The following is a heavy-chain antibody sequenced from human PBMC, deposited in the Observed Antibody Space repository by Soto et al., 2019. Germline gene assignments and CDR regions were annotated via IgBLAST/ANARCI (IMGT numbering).Heavy chain of an antibody. V-gene: IGHV1-18*01. J-gene: IGHJ6*02. CDR2: ISAYNGNT. CDR3: ARTGITGTDYYYYGMDV. CDR1: GYTFTSYG. D-gene: IGHD1-20*01. Sequence: QVQLVQSGAEVKKPGASVKVSCKASGYTFTSYGISWVRQAPGQGLKWMGWISAYNGNTNYAQKLQGRVTMTTETSTSTAYMELRSLRSDDTAVYYCARTGITGTDYYYYGMDVWGQGTTVTVSS.